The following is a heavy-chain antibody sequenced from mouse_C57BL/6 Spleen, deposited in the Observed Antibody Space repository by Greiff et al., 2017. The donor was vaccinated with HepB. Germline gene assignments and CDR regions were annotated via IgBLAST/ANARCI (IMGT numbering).Heavy chain of an antibody. CDR1: GYTFTSYW. D-gene: IGHD1-1*01. J-gene: IGHJ3*01. V-gene: IGHV1-64*01. Sequence: QVQLQQPGAELVKPGASVKLSCKASGYTFTSYWMHWVKQRPGQGLEWIGMIHPNSGSTNYNEKFKSKATLTVDKSSSTAYMQLSSLTSEDSAVYYCADGSSYGAWFAYWGQGTLVTVSA. CDR3: ADGSSYGAWFAY. CDR2: IHPNSGST.